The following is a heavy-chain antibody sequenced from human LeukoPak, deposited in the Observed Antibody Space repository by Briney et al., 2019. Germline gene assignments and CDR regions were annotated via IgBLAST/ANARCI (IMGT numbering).Heavy chain of an antibody. CDR2: ISGSGGST. V-gene: IGHV3-23*01. CDR3: AKDRGSGGSCYSH. D-gene: IGHD2-15*01. CDR1: GFTFSSYA. Sequence: GGSLRLSCAASGFTFSSYAMSWVRQAPGKGLEWVSAISGSGGSTYYADSVKGRFTIFRDNSKNTLYLQMNSLRAEDTAVYYCAKDRGSGGSCYSHWGQGTLVTVSS. J-gene: IGHJ4*02.